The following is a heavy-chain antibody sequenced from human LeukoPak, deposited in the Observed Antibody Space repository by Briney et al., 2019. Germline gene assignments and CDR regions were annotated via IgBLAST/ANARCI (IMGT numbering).Heavy chain of an antibody. J-gene: IGHJ4*02. D-gene: IGHD5-24*01. CDR1: GFTFSSYS. CDR3: AKPRDGYNSPLDY. V-gene: IGHV3-48*01. CDR2: ISSSSSTI. Sequence: GGSLRLSCAASGFTFSSYSMNWVRQAPGKGLEWVSYISSSSSTIYYADSVKGRFTISRDNSKNTLYLQMNSLRAEDTAVYYCAKPRDGYNSPLDYWGQGTLVTVSS.